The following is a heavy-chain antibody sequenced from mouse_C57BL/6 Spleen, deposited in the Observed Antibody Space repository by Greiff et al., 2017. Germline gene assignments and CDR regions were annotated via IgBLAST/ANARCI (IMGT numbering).Heavy chain of an antibody. D-gene: IGHD1-1*01. J-gene: IGHJ3*01. Sequence: VQLQQSGPELVKPGASVKISCKASGYTFTDYYMNWVKQSHGKSLEWIGDINPNNGGTSYNQKFKGKATLTVDKSSSTAYMELRSLTSEDSAVYYCARDYGRSDEGFDYGGQGTLVTVSA. CDR3: ARDYGRSDEGFDY. CDR1: GYTFTDYY. CDR2: INPNNGGT. V-gene: IGHV1-26*01.